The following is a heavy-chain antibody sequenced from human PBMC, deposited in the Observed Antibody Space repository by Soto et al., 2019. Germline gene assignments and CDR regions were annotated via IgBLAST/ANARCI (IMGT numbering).Heavy chain of an antibody. CDR3: ARDFTTAETPGDDFDY. V-gene: IGHV3-74*01. Sequence: PGXSLRLSCVASGFTLTNYWLHWVRQAPGEGLVWVSRINGDGTTRNYADSVKDRFTISRDNAKNTLYLQMNSLRAEDTAMHYCARDFTTAETPGDDFDYWGQGSLVTVS. D-gene: IGHD4-17*01. CDR2: INGDGTTR. J-gene: IGHJ4*02. CDR1: GFTLTNYW.